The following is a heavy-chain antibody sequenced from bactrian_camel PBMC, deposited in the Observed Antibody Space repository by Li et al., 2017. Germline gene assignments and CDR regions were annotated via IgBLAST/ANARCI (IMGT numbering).Heavy chain of an antibody. J-gene: IGHJ6*01. Sequence: HVQLVESGGGTVKPGGSLRLSCQAPGYSTSGSYCMGWFRQAPGKEREGVASISSDGNTKYIDSVKGRFTIGKADAEKRLFLQMNALRPEDTGMYYCAADLPVLCDGKWNRASPAFGYWGQGTQVTVSS. CDR3: AADLPVLCDGKWNRASPAFGY. V-gene: IGHV3S55*01. CDR2: ISSDGNT. CDR1: GYSTSGSYC. D-gene: IGHD3*01.